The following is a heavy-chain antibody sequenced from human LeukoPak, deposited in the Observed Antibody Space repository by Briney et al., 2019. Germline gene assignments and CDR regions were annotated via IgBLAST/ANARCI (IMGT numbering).Heavy chain of an antibody. CDR2: IYSGGST. D-gene: IGHD2-2*01. CDR1: GFTVSTYY. J-gene: IGHJ4*02. V-gene: IGHV3-53*01. Sequence: PGGSLRLSCAASGFTVSTYYTTWVRQAPGKGLECVSVIYSGGSTHYADSVKGRFTVSRDNSKNTLYLQMNSLRAEDTAMYYCARGLGYCTSTTCLLPFDYWGQGTLVTVSS. CDR3: ARGLGYCTSTTCLLPFDY.